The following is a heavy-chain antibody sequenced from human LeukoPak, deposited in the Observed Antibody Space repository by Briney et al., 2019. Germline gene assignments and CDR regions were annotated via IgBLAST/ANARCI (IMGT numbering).Heavy chain of an antibody. CDR2: MNPNSGNT. CDR1: GYTFTSYD. Sequence: ALVKVSCKASGYTFTSYDINWVRQATGQGLEWMGGMNPNSGNTGYAQKFQGRVTMTGNTSISTAYMELSSLRSEDPAVYYCARLIRPLRYFDWLSLDYWGQGTLVTVSS. D-gene: IGHD3-9*01. V-gene: IGHV1-8*01. J-gene: IGHJ4*02. CDR3: ARLIRPLRYFDWLSLDY.